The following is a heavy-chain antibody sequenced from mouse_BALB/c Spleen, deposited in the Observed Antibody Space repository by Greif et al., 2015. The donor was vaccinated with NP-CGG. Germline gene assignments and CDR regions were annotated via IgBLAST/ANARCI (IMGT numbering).Heavy chain of an antibody. CDR1: GFTFSSYT. Sequence: EVNVVESGGGLVQPGGSLKLSCAASGFTFSSYTMSWVRQTPEKRLEWVAYISNGGGSTYYPDTVKGRFTISRDNAKNTLYLQMSSLKSEDTAMYYCARQRPYYGNYVGYFDVWGAGTTVTVSS. J-gene: IGHJ1*01. D-gene: IGHD2-10*01. CDR3: ARQRPYYGNYVGYFDV. V-gene: IGHV5-12-2*01. CDR2: ISNGGGST.